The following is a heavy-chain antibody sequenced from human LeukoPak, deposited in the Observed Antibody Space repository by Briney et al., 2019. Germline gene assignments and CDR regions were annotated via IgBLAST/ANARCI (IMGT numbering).Heavy chain of an antibody. CDR2: INRSGST. J-gene: IGHJ3*02. CDR1: GGSFSGYY. V-gene: IGHV4-34*01. CDR3: ARRRFLDI. Sequence: SETLSLTCAAYGGSFSGYYWSWIRQPPGKGLEWIGEINRSGSTNYNPSLKSRVTISVDTSKNQFSLKLSSVTAADTAVYYCARRRFLDIWGQGTMVTVSS.